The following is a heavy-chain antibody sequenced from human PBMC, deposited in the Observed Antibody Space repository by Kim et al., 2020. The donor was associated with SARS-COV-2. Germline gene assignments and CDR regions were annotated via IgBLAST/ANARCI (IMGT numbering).Heavy chain of an antibody. Sequence: GGSLRLSCAASGFTFSSYWMSWVRQAPGKGLEWVANIKQDGSEKYYVDSVKGRFTISRDNAKNSLYLQMNSLRAEDTAVYYCATNKANGWFDPWGQGTLVTVSS. CDR1: GFTFSSYW. D-gene: IGHD2-8*01. V-gene: IGHV3-7*03. J-gene: IGHJ5*02. CDR3: ATNKANGWFDP. CDR2: IKQDGSEK.